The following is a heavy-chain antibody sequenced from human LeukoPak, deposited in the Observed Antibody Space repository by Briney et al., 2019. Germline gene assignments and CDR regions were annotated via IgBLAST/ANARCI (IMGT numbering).Heavy chain of an antibody. CDR3: ARRITVDDAFDI. CDR2: IYPGDSDT. J-gene: IGHJ3*02. V-gene: IGHV5-51*01. Sequence: GESLKISCKGSGFSFTSYWIGWARQMPGKGLEWMGIIYPGDSDTRYSPSFQGQVTISADKSISTAYLQWGSLKASDTAMYYCARRITVDDAFDIWGQGTMVTVSS. D-gene: IGHD4-11*01. CDR1: GFSFTSYW.